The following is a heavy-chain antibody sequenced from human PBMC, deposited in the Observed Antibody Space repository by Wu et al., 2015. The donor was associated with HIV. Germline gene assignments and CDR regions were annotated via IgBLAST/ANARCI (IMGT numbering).Heavy chain of an antibody. D-gene: IGHD3-3*01. V-gene: IGHV1-2*02. CDR2: INPNSGGT. CDR3: ARSAYDFWSRKNDLDRWFDP. J-gene: IGHJ5*02. CDR1: GYTFTGYY. Sequence: QVQLVQSGIEVKKPGASVKVSCKASGYTFTGYYIHWVRQAPGQGLEWMGWINPNSGGTNYAQSFQGRVTMTRDTSISTAYMELTRLRSDDTAVYYCARSAYDFWSRKNDLDRWFDPWGQGTLVTVSS.